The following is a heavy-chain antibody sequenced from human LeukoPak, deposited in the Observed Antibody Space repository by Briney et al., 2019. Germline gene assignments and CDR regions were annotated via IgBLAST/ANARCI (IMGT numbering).Heavy chain of an antibody. CDR1: GGSISSYY. CDR2: IYTSGST. J-gene: IGHJ3*02. V-gene: IGHV4-4*07. Sequence: SETLSLTCTVSGGSISSYYWSWIRQPAGKGLEWIGRIYTSGSTNYNPSLKSRVTMSVDTSKNQFSLKLSSVTAADTAVYYCARGPTAPWGSYRYKGAFDIWGQGTMVTVSS. CDR3: ARGPTAPWGSYRYKGAFDI. D-gene: IGHD3-16*02.